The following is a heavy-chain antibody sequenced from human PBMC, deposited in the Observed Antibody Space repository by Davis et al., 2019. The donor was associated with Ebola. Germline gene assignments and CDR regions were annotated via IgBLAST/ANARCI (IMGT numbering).Heavy chain of an antibody. CDR3: ARDSEARGFYDSSGSYSFDY. CDR2: IKDDGSET. Sequence: GALRLSCAGSGFTFGDHWMTWVRQAPGKGLEWVANIKDDGSETDYVDSVKGRFTISRDNAKNLVYLQMNSLRAEDTAVYYCARDSEARGFYDSSGSYSFDYWGQGTLVAVSS. J-gene: IGHJ4*02. V-gene: IGHV3-7*01. CDR1: GFTFGDHW. D-gene: IGHD3-22*01.